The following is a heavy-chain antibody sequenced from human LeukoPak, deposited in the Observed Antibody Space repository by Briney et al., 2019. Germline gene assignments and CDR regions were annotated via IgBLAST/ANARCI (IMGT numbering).Heavy chain of an antibody. J-gene: IGHJ4*02. V-gene: IGHV4-61*02. CDR3: ARGYYDFWSGYSSYCDY. D-gene: IGHD3-3*01. Sequence: PSETLSLTCTVSGGSISSGSYYWSWIRQPAGKGLEWIGRIYTSGSTNYNPSLKSRVTISVDTSKNQFSLKLSSVTAADTAVYYCARGYYDFWSGYSSYCDYWGQGTLVTVSS. CDR1: GGSISSGSYY. CDR2: IYTSGST.